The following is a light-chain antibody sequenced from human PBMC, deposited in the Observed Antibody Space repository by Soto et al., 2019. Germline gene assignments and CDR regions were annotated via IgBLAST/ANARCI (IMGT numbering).Light chain of an antibody. V-gene: IGLV1-44*01. J-gene: IGLJ2*01. Sequence: QSVLTQPPSASGTPGQRVAISCSGGSSDIGSNPVNWYLHLPGAAPKLLIYRDNQRPSGVPDRFSGSKSGTSASLTISGLRSEDEADYVCSAWDDNIYGPVFGGGTKLTVL. CDR2: RDN. CDR1: SSDIGSNP. CDR3: SAWDDNIYGPV.